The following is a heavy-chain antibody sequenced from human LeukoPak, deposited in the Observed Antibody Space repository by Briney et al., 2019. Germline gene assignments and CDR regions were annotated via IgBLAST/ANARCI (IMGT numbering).Heavy chain of an antibody. CDR3: ARDPVVPAAIGDNWFDP. D-gene: IGHD2-2*02. J-gene: IGHJ5*02. CDR2: IYYSGST. Sequence: SETLSLTCTVSGGSISSYYWSWIRQPPGKGLEWIGYIYYSGSTYYNPSLKSRVTISVDTSKNQFSLKLSSVTAADTAVYYCARDPVVPAAIGDNWFDPWGQGTLVTVSS. V-gene: IGHV4-59*08. CDR1: GGSISSYY.